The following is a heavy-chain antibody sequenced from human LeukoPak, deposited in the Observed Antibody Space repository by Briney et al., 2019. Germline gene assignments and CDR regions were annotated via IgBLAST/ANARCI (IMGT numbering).Heavy chain of an antibody. CDR2: IKQDGSEK. V-gene: IGHV3-7*01. J-gene: IGHJ6*03. CDR1: GFTVSSSY. CDR3: ASAPYYYYMDV. Sequence: GGSLRLSCAASGFTVSSSYMIWVRQAPGKGLEWVANIKQDGSEKYYVDSVKGRFTISRDNAKNSLYLQMNSLRAEDTAVYYCASAPYYYYMDVWGKGTTVTISS.